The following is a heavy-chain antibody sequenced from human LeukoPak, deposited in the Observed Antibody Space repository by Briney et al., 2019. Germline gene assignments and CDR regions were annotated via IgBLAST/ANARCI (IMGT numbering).Heavy chain of an antibody. Sequence: ASVKVSCKASRYTFTGYYMHWVRQAPGQGLEWMGWINPNSGGTNYAQKFQGWVTMTRDTSISTAYMELSRLRSDDTAVYYCARGPMVAATYYYYYYGMDVWGQGTTVTASS. CDR2: INPNSGGT. CDR1: RYTFTGYY. J-gene: IGHJ6*02. CDR3: ARGPMVAATYYYYYYGMDV. D-gene: IGHD2-15*01. V-gene: IGHV1-2*04.